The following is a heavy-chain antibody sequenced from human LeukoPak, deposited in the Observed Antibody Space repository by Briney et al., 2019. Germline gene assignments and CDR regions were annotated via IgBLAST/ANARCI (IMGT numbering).Heavy chain of an antibody. V-gene: IGHV3-23*01. D-gene: IGHD3-22*01. CDR3: AKRGVVIRVILVGFHKEAYYFDS. CDR1: GITLSNYG. Sequence: GGSLRLSCAVSGITLSNYGMSWVRQAPGKGLEWVAGISDSGGRTNYAASVKGRFTISRDNPKNTLYLQMNSLRAEDTAVYFCAKRGVVIRVILVGFHKEAYYFDSWGQGALVTVSS. CDR2: ISDSGGRT. J-gene: IGHJ4*02.